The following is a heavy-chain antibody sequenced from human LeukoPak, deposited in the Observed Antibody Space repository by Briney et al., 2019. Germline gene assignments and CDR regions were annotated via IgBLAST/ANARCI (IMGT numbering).Heavy chain of an antibody. CDR2: IIPSLDVA. D-gene: IGHD2-15*01. CDR1: GDTFIPYT. J-gene: IGHJ4*02. Sequence: SVKVSCKASGDTFIPYTFSWVRQSPGQGIEWIGRIIPSLDVANYAQKFQGRVTLSVDRDTATTYMEVTSLRSEDTAIYYCARDHCTPGTCLGGHWGQGNLVTVSS. CDR3: ARDHCTPGTCLGGH. V-gene: IGHV1-69*04.